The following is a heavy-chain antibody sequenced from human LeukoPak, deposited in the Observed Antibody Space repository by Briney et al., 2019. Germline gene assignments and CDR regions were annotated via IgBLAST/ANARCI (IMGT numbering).Heavy chain of an antibody. Sequence: PGGSLRLSCAASGFTLSSNYMSWVRQAPGKGREGGSFIHSGGSTYYPDSVKGRLTISRDNSKNTMYLQMNSLRAEDTDVYYCARGYGSGIGFDYWGQGTLVTVSS. CDR1: GFTLSSNY. CDR3: ARGYGSGIGFDY. CDR2: IHSGGST. J-gene: IGHJ4*02. V-gene: IGHV3-53*01. D-gene: IGHD3-10*01.